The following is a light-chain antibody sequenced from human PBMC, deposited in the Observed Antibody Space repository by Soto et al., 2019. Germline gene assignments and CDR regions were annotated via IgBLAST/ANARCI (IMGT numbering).Light chain of an antibody. CDR3: SSYTSSSRV. V-gene: IGLV2-14*01. CDR1: SNEVGAYNY. Sequence: SVLTQPSSVSGSPGQSITISCTGTSNEVGAYNYVSWYQQHPGKAPKVMIYEVSNRPSGVSNRFSGSKSGNTASLTISGLQAEDEADYYCSSYTSSSRVFGNGTKVTVL. J-gene: IGLJ1*01. CDR2: EVS.